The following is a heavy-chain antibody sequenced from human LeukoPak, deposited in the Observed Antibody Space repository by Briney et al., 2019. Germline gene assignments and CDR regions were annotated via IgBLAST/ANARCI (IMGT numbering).Heavy chain of an antibody. V-gene: IGHV3-30-3*01. J-gene: IGHJ4*02. CDR2: ISYDGSNK. D-gene: IGHD4-23*01. Sequence: GGSLRLSCAASGFTFSSYAMHWVRQAPGKGLEWVAVISYDGSNKYYADSVKGRFTISRDNSKNTLYLQMNSLRAEDTAVYYCARVASYGGNPRPIDYWGQGTLVTVSS. CDR1: GFTFSSYA. CDR3: ARVASYGGNPRPIDY.